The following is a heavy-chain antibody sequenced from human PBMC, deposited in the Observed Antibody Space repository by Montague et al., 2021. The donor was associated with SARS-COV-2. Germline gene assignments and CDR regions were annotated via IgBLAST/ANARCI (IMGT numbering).Heavy chain of an antibody. CDR1: GTSFSGYY. D-gene: IGHD3-10*01. V-gene: IGHV4-34*01. CDR2: INHGGST. CDR3: ARLRDGVVPSPILGVGPYYSYHSLDV. Sequence: SETLSLTCAVHGTSFSGYYWNWIRHPPGKGLEWIGEINHGGSTKYSPSLKRRRTISADTSKNQFSLKLTTVAAADTAVYYCARLRDGVVPSPILGVGPYYSYHSLDVWGRGTTVTVSS. J-gene: IGHJ6*01.